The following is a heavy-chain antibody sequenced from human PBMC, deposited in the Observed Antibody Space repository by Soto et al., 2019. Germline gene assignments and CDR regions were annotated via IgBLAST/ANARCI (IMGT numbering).Heavy chain of an antibody. CDR1: GGTFTSHA. CDR3: AGDVTVNYYDNTFYYYAMDV. Sequence: QVQLVQSGAEVKMPESSVQVSCKASGGTFTSHAISWVRQAPGQGLEWMGVIIPFFKATNYAQKFQGRVTNTADYSMTTVYMDLYSLTSENTAVYYCAGDVTVNYYDNTFYYYAMDVWGQGTTVTVSS. V-gene: IGHV1-69*01. D-gene: IGHD3-16*01. J-gene: IGHJ6*02. CDR2: IIPFFKAT.